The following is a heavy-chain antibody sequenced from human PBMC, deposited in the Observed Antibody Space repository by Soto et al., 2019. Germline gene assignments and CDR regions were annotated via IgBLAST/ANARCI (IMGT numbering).Heavy chain of an antibody. V-gene: IGHV3-30*18. CDR1: GFTFSSYG. D-gene: IGHD6-19*01. Sequence: VGSLRLSCAASGFTFSSYGMHWVRQAPGKGLEWVAVISYDGSNKYYADSVKGRFTISRDNSKNTLYLQMNSLRAEDTAVYYCAKDSSYSSGWALDYWGQGTLVTVSS. CDR3: AKDSSYSSGWALDY. J-gene: IGHJ4*02. CDR2: ISYDGSNK.